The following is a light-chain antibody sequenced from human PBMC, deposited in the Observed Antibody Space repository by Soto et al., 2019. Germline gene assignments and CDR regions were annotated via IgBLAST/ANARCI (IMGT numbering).Light chain of an antibody. Sequence: QSALTQPASVSGSPGQSITISCTGASSDVGGYNYVSWYQQHPGKAPKLIIYEVTTRPSGISNRFSGSKSGNTASLTISVLLAEDEADYYCGSYASTSPLGVFGTGTKLTVL. CDR3: GSYASTSPLGV. CDR2: EVT. CDR1: SSDVGGYNY. J-gene: IGLJ1*01. V-gene: IGLV2-14*01.